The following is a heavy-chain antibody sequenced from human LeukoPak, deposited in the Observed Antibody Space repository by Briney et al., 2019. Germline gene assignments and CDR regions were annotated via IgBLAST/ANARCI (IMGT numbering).Heavy chain of an antibody. CDR2: ISSSSTTI. CDR3: ARENPRDYYYMDV. CDR1: GFTFSSYS. J-gene: IGHJ6*03. V-gene: IGHV3-48*01. Sequence: GGSLRLSCAASGFTFSSYSMMWVRQAPGKGLEWVSYISSSSTTIHYADSVKGRFTISRDNAKNSVYLQMNSLRAEDTALYYCARENPRDYYYMDVWGKGTTVTVSS.